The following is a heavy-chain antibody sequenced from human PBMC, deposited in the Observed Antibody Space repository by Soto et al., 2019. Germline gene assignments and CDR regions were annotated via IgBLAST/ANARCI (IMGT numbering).Heavy chain of an antibody. CDR2: ISYDGSNK. Sequence: GGSLRLSCAASGFTFSSYGMHWVRQAPGKGLEWVAVISYDGSNKYYADSVKGRFTISRDNSKNTLYLQMNSLRAEDTAVYYCAKDRAGDGYNYYYYGMDVWGQGTTVTVSS. D-gene: IGHD5-12*01. CDR3: AKDRAGDGYNYYYYGMDV. V-gene: IGHV3-30*18. CDR1: GFTFSSYG. J-gene: IGHJ6*02.